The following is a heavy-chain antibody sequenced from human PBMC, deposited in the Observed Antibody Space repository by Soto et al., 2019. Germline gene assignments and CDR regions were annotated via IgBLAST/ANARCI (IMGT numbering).Heavy chain of an antibody. J-gene: IGHJ6*02. D-gene: IGHD2-21*02. Sequence: QITLKESGPTLVKPTQTLTLTCTFPGFSLSSIGEGVGWIRQPPGKALEWLALIYWDDDKRYSPSLKSRLTITKDPPKNQVVLTMTNMDPVDTATYYCVQSRCGGDCLQSYSAHSYYGLDVGGQGTTVTVSS. CDR3: VQSRCGGDCLQSYSAHSYYGLDV. CDR2: IYWDDDK. CDR1: GFSLSSIGEG. V-gene: IGHV2-5*02.